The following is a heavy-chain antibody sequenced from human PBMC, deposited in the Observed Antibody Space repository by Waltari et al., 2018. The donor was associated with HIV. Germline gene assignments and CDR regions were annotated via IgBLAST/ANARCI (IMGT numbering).Heavy chain of an antibody. CDR2: ITWSGDSR. CDR1: GFSFDDYG. Sequence: VQLVESGGSVVRPGGSLRLSCVASGFSFDDYGMSWVRLVPGKGLEWVSGITWSGDSRDDGASVKGRFTISRDNAKNSLHLQMNSLRVEDSALYYCARGYGFAADYWGQGTLVTVSS. D-gene: IGHD5-18*01. CDR3: ARGYGFAADY. V-gene: IGHV3-20*04. J-gene: IGHJ4*02.